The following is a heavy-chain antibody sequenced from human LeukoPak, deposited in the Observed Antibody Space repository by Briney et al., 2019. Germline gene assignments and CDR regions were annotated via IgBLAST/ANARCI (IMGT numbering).Heavy chain of an antibody. D-gene: IGHD3-10*01. V-gene: IGHV1-69*06. J-gene: IGHJ4*02. Sequence: SVKVSCKASGGTFSSYAISWVRQAPGQGLEWMGGIIPILGTANYAQKFQGRVTITADKSTSTAYMELSSLRSEDTAVYYCASRSLGSGNHNYYFDYWGQGTLVTVPS. CDR3: ASRSLGSGNHNYYFDY. CDR1: GGTFSSYA. CDR2: IIPILGTA.